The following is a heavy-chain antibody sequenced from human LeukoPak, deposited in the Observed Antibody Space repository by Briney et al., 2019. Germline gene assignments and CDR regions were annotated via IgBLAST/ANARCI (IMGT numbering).Heavy chain of an antibody. J-gene: IGHJ5*02. D-gene: IGHD2-21*01. CDR1: GFTFSSYG. CDR3: AKDPELWGLNPHWFGP. V-gene: IGHV3-30*02. CDR2: IRYDGSNK. Sequence: GGSLRLSCAASGFTFSSYGMHWVRQAPGKGLEWVAFIRYDGSNKHYADSVKGRFTISRDNSKNTLYLQMNSLRAEDTAVYYCAKDPELWGLNPHWFGPWGQGTLVTVSS.